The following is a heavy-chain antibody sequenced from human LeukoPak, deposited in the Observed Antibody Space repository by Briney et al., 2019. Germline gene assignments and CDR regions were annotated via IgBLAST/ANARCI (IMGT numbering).Heavy chain of an antibody. CDR2: ISSSSTYI. Sequence: PGGSLRLSCAASGFTFGSYSMNWVRQAPGKGLEWVSSISSSSTYIYYADSVKGRFTISRDNAKNSLYLQMNSLRAEDTSVYYCARGDNVRAYYYGVDVWGQGTTVTVSS. D-gene: IGHD1-1*01. J-gene: IGHJ6*02. CDR1: GFTFGSYS. V-gene: IGHV3-21*01. CDR3: ARGDNVRAYYYGVDV.